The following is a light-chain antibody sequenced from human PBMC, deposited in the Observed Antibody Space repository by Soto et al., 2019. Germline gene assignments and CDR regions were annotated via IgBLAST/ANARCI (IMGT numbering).Light chain of an antibody. CDR3: HQYGGSLPYT. J-gene: IGKJ2*01. Sequence: EIVLTQSPGTLSLSPGERATLSCRASQSVVSSYLAWYQHKPGQAPRLLISDASRRATGIPDRFSGSGSGTDFNLTISRLEPEDFAVYYCHQYGGSLPYTFGQGTKLEI. CDR1: QSVVSSY. V-gene: IGKV3-20*01. CDR2: DAS.